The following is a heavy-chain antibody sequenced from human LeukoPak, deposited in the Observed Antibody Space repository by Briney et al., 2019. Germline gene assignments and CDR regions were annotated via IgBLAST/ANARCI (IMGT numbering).Heavy chain of an antibody. J-gene: IGHJ5*02. CDR3: ARRQTYCSSTSCYYNWFDP. Sequence: ASVKVSCKASGYTFTGYYMHWVRQAPGQGLEWVGWINPNSGGTNYAQKFQGRVTMTRDTSISTAYMELSRLRSDDTAVYYCARRQTYCSSTSCYYNWFDPWGQGTLVTVSS. D-gene: IGHD2-2*01. CDR1: GYTFTGYY. CDR2: INPNSGGT. V-gene: IGHV1-2*02.